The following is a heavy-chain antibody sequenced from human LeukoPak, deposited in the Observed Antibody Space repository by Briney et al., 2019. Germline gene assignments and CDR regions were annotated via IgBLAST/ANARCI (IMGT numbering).Heavy chain of an antibody. CDR2: IGSNEGST. V-gene: IGHV3-64D*09. D-gene: IGHD6-19*01. CDR1: GFIFSSYA. Sequence: GGPKRLSCSASGFIFSSYAMHWVRQARERGVEYVSFIGSNEGSTYYAESVKGRVTITRANSKNTLYLKMCSLRAEDTAVYYCVKTLISVAGTGDFEIWGKGTMVTVSS. J-gene: IGHJ3*02. CDR3: VKTLISVAGTGDFEI.